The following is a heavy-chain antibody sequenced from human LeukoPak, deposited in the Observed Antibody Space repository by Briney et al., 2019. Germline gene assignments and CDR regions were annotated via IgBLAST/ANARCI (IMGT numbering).Heavy chain of an antibody. CDR3: ARDMFDWLFEDLEIGVSFDS. CDR1: GFTFSNYA. CDR2: ISFDGRDT. J-gene: IGHJ4*02. D-gene: IGHD3-9*01. V-gene: IGHV3-30*03. Sequence: GRSLRLSCVASGFTFSNYAIHWVRQAPGKGLEWLAVISFDGRDTYFVDSVKGRFTIFRDNSENTVDLQMDSLTTEDTAVYYCARDMFDWLFEDLEIGVSFDSWGQGTLVTVSS.